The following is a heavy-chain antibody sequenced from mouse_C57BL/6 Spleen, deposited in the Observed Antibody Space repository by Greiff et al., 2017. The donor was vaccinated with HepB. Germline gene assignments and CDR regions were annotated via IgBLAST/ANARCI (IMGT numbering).Heavy chain of an antibody. J-gene: IGHJ1*03. CDR2: IYPGSGNT. D-gene: IGHD1-1*01. Sequence: QVQLKESGAELVRPGASVKLSCKASGYTFTDYYINWVKQRPGQGLEWIARIYPGSGNTYYNEKFKGKATLTAEKSSSTAYMQLSSLTSEDSAVYFCARNYGSFHWYFDVWGTGTTVTVSS. V-gene: IGHV1-76*01. CDR1: GYTFTDYY. CDR3: ARNYGSFHWYFDV.